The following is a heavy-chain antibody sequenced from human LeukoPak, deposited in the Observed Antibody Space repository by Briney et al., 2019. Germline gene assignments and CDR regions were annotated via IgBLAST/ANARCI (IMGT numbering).Heavy chain of an antibody. CDR1: GGSISSYY. Sequence: NLSETLSLTCTVSGGSISSYYWSWIRQPPGKGLEWIGYIYYSGSTNYNPSLKSRVTISVDTSKNQFSLKLSSVTAADTAVYYCARVPEDYYDSSGYYYYYYGMDVWGQGTTVAVSS. V-gene: IGHV4-59*01. CDR2: IYYSGST. J-gene: IGHJ6*02. D-gene: IGHD3-22*01. CDR3: ARVPEDYYDSSGYYYYYYGMDV.